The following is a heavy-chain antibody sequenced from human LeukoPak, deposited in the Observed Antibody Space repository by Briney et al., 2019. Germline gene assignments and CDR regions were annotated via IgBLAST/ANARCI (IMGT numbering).Heavy chain of an antibody. V-gene: IGHV1-18*01. CDR1: GYTFTSYG. CDR3: ARVHYDILTGYSYFDY. CDR2: ISAYNDNT. J-gene: IGHJ4*02. Sequence: GASLTVSCKASGYTFTSYGISWVRQAPGQGLEWMGWISAYNDNTNYAQKLQGRVTITTDTSTSTAYMELRSLRSDDTAVYSCARVHYDILTGYSYFDYWGQGTLVTVSS. D-gene: IGHD3-9*01.